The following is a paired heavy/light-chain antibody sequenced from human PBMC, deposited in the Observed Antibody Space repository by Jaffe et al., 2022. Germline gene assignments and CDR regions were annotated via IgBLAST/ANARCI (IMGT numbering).Heavy chain of an antibody. J-gene: IGHJ4*02. V-gene: IGHV3-15*01. Sequence: EVQLVESGGGLVKPGGSLRLSCAASGFTFSNAWMSWVRQAPGKGLEWVGRIKSKTDGGTTDYAAPVKGRFTISRDDSKNTLYLQMNSLKTEDTAVYYCTTDPSRVTMVQGVLYYFDYWGQGTLVTVSS. CDR1: GFTFSNAW. CDR2: IKSKTDGGTT. D-gene: IGHD3-10*01. CDR3: TTDPSRVTMVQGVLYYFDY.
Light chain of an antibody. V-gene: IGKV1-39*01. J-gene: IGKJ2*01. Sequence: DIQMTQSPSSLSASVGDRVTITCRASQSISSYLNWYQQKPGKAPKLLIYAASSLQSGVPSRFSGSGSGTDFTLTISSLQPEDFATYYCQQSYSTAYTFGQGTKLEIK. CDR3: QQSYSTAYT. CDR2: AAS. CDR1: QSISSY.